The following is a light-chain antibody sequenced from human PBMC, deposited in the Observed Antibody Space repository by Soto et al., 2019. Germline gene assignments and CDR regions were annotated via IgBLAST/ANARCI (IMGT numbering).Light chain of an antibody. CDR1: QGINSY. Sequence: DIQLTQSPSFLSASVGDRVTITCRASQGINSYLAWYQQKPGKAPKLLIYAASTLQSGIPSRFSGSGSGTEFTLTISSLQPEDFATYYCQQANSHRALTFGGGTKVEIK. V-gene: IGKV1-9*01. CDR3: QQANSHRALT. CDR2: AAS. J-gene: IGKJ4*01.